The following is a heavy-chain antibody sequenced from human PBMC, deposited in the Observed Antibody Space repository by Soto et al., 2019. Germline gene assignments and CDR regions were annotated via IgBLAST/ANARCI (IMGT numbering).Heavy chain of an antibody. CDR3: AREYYGLLTGYYTDY. D-gene: IGHD3-9*01. CDR2: ISGDGVTT. Sequence: EVQLVESGGDLVQRGGSLRLSCAASGFPFSSYLMHWVRHTPGKGLDWVARISGDGVTTYYADSVTGRFTVSRDNAKNTLSLQISGLRAEDTAVYYCAREYYGLLTGYYTDYWGQGTLVSVSS. J-gene: IGHJ4*02. CDR1: GFPFSSYL. V-gene: IGHV3-74*01.